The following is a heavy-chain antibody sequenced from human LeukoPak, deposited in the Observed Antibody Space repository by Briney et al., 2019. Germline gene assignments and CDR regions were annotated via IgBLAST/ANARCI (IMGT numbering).Heavy chain of an antibody. CDR3: TRVNYYGSGSYYIGSFDY. V-gene: IGHV3-49*04. CDR2: IRSKTYGGTT. CDR1: GFSFGGYA. J-gene: IGHJ4*02. Sequence: GGSLRLSCTASGFSFGGYAMSWVRQAPGKGLEWIGFIRSKTYGGTTEYAASVKGRFTISRDDSKSIAYLQMNSLKTEDTAVYYCTRVNYYGSGSYYIGSFDYWGQGTLVTVSS. D-gene: IGHD3-10*01.